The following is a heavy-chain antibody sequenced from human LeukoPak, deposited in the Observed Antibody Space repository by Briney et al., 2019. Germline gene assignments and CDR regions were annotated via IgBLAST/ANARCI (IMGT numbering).Heavy chain of an antibody. V-gene: IGHV4-34*01. J-gene: IGHJ4*02. Sequence: PSETLSLTCAVSGVSFDDYYWSWVRQTPGKGLEWLGEIKHSGYTTDSPSLKSRVTLSIDTTNKQFSLNLRSVTVADAGIYYCTRMTTGHDYWGQGTLV. CDR3: TRMTTGHDY. D-gene: IGHD4-17*01. CDR2: IKHSGYT. CDR1: GVSFDDYY.